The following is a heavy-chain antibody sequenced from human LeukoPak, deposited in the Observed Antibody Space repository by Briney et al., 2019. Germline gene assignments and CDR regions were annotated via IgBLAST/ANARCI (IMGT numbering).Heavy chain of an antibody. D-gene: IGHD6-6*01. Sequence: ASETLSLTCAVYGGSFSGYYWGWIRQPPGKGLEWIGEINHSGSTNYNPSLKSRVTISVDTSKNQFSLKLSSVTAADTAVYYCARGRGIAARPGLFDYWGQGTLVTVSS. CDR3: ARGRGIAARPGLFDY. V-gene: IGHV4-34*01. J-gene: IGHJ4*02. CDR1: GGSFSGYY. CDR2: INHSGST.